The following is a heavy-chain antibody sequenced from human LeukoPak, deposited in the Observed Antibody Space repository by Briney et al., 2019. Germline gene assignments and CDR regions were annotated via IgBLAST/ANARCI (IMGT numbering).Heavy chain of an antibody. CDR1: GGSISSSSYY. Sequence: PSETLSLTCTVSGGSISSSSYYWGWIRQPPGKGLEWIGSIYYSGSTYYNPSLKSRVTISVDTSKNQFSLKLSSVTAADTAVYYCSSYYYDSSGYYPPDYWGQGTLVTVSS. J-gene: IGHJ4*02. CDR3: SSYYYDSSGYYPPDY. CDR2: IYYSGST. V-gene: IGHV4-39*01. D-gene: IGHD3-22*01.